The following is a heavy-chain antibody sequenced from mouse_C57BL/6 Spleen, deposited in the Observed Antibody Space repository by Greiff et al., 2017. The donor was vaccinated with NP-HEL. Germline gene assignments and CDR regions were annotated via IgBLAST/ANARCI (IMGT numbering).Heavy chain of an antibody. CDR2: IDPSDSYT. Sequence: QVQLQQSGAELVKPGASVKLSCKASGYTFTSYWMQWVKQRPGQGLEWIGEIDPSDSYTNYNQKFKGKATLTVDTSSSTAYMQLSSLTSEDSAVYYCARDSYDYGSRWYFDVWGTGTTVTVSS. CDR1: GYTFTSYW. J-gene: IGHJ1*03. CDR3: ARDSYDYGSRWYFDV. D-gene: IGHD1-1*01. V-gene: IGHV1-50*01.